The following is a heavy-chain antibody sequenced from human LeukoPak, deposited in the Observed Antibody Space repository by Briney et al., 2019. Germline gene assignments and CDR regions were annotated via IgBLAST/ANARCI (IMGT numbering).Heavy chain of an antibody. D-gene: IGHD3-22*01. Sequence: GGSLRLSCVASGFTLSRYWMSWVRRVPRKGLEWVANIKQDGSEKYYVDSVKGRFTISRDNAKNSLFLQMNSLRAEDTAVYYCARDKGDYDTSGSLFVFGGQGTLVTVSS. CDR1: GFTLSRYW. J-gene: IGHJ4*02. V-gene: IGHV3-7*03. CDR3: ARDKGDYDTSGSLFVF. CDR2: IKQDGSEK.